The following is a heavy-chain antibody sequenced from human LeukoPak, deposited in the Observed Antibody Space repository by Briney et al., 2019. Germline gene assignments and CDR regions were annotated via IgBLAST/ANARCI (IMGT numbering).Heavy chain of an antibody. CDR2: INGDGEKT. J-gene: IGHJ4*02. V-gene: IGHV3-43*01. CDR1: GFNLDDQH. Sequence: GGSLRLSCVASGFNLDDQHVQWVRGAPERGVGWGSLINGDGEKTNFADCERGLFTIPRDYSKHSVFLQMNSQRTEDSALACGAEGHGEQNHLLFDNWGQGTLVTVSS. D-gene: IGHD2-2*01. CDR3: AEGHGEQNHLLFDN.